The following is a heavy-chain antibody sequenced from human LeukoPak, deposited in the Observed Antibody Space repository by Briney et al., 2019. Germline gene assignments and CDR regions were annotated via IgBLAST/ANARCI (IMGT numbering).Heavy chain of an antibody. J-gene: IGHJ5*02. CDR3: ARVKVAVAGIGWFDP. CDR2: VYSGGTT. D-gene: IGHD6-13*01. Sequence: AGGSLRLSCVASVFTVRSNYTSWVRQAPGRGLEWVSVVYSGGTTYYADSVKGRFTISRDNSKNTLYLQMNSLRAEDTAVYYCARVKVAVAGIGWFDPWGQGSLVTVSS. CDR1: VFTVRSNY. V-gene: IGHV3-53*01.